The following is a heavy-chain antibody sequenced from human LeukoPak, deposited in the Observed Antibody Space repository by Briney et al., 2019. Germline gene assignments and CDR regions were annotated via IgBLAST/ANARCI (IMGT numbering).Heavy chain of an antibody. Sequence: GGSLRLSCAASGLTFSDYWMHWVRQAPGKGLVWVSRVNREGSSTSYADSVKGRFTISRDNAKNTLSLQMNSLRAEDTAVYYCARDRSISAAGDTYWGQGTLVTVSS. J-gene: IGHJ4*02. CDR1: GLTFSDYW. D-gene: IGHD6-13*01. CDR3: ARDRSISAAGDTY. CDR2: VNREGSST. V-gene: IGHV3-74*01.